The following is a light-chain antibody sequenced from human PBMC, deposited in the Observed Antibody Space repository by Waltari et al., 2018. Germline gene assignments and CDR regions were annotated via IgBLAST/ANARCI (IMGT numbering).Light chain of an antibody. Sequence: DIQMTQSPSTLSASVGDRVTITCRASQSISSWLAWYQQKPGKAPKLLIYKTSNLESGVPSRFSGSGSGTEFTLTISSLQPDDFATYYCQQRSNWPWTFGQGTKVEIK. CDR3: QQRSNWPWT. CDR2: KTS. CDR1: QSISSW. J-gene: IGKJ1*01. V-gene: IGKV1-5*03.